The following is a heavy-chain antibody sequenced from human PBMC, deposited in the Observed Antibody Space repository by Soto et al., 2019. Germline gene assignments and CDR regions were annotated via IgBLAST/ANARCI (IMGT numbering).Heavy chain of an antibody. J-gene: IGHJ4*02. V-gene: IGHV4-39*01. CDR2: VLYTGSP. CDR1: GASINSNVHY. CDR3: ARHPFGGYAFDS. D-gene: IGHD3-16*01. Sequence: SETLSLTCTVSGASINSNVHYWGWVRQSPGKGLEWIASVLYTGSPYHNPSLESRVSISVDTSDNQFSLKVTSVTAADTGIYYCARHPFGGYAFDSWGQGTLVTVSS.